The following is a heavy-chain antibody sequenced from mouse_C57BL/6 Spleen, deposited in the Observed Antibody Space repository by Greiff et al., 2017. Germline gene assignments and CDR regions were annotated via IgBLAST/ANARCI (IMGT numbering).Heavy chain of an antibody. CDR2: ISSGSSTI. Sequence: DVKLVESGGGLVKPGGSLKLSCAASGFTFSDYGMHWVRQAPEKGLEWVAYISSGSSTIYYADTVKGRFTISRDNAKNTLFLQMTSLRSEDTAMYYGARRGSNYSWYFDVWGTGTTVTVSS. CDR3: ARRGSNYSWYFDV. J-gene: IGHJ1*03. CDR1: GFTFSDYG. V-gene: IGHV5-17*01. D-gene: IGHD2-5*01.